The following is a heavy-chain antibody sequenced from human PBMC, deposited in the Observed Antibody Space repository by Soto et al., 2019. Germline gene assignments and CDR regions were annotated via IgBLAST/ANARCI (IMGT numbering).Heavy chain of an antibody. V-gene: IGHV1-18*01. J-gene: IGHJ4*02. CDR1: GYTFTSYG. D-gene: IGHD2-15*01. Sequence: ASVKVSCKASGYTFTSYGISWVRQAPGQGLEWMGWISAYNGNTNYAQKLQGRVTMTTDTSTSTAYMELRSLRSDDTAVYYCARARLDCSGGSCSRTPKKHYYHFDYWGQGTLVTVSS. CDR3: ARARLDCSGGSCSRTPKKHYYHFDY. CDR2: ISAYNGNT.